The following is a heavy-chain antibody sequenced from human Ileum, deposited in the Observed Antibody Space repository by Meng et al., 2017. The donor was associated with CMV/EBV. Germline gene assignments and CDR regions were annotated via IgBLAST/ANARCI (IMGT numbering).Heavy chain of an antibody. CDR2: INPPGGST. V-gene: IGHV1-46*02. CDR1: GCTFHSFS. CDR3: ASITMVRGAMGYFDY. Sequence: GCTFHSFSMPCVSRAPGRELEWLGIINPPGGSTSYAQNFQGRVTMTRDTSTSTVYIELSSLRSEDTAVYYCASITMVRGAMGYFDYWGQGTLVTVSS. D-gene: IGHD3-10*01. J-gene: IGHJ4*02.